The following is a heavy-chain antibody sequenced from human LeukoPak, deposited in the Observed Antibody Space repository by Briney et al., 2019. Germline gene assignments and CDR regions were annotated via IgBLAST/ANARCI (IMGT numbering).Heavy chain of an antibody. CDR3: AKDSSLSVAGLFDY. Sequence: GGSLRLSCAASGFTFDDYAMHWVRQAPRKGLEWVSGISWNSGSIGYADSVKGRFTISRDNAKNSLYLQMNSLRAEDTALYYCAKDSSLSVAGLFDYWGQGTLVTVSS. CDR1: GFTFDDYA. D-gene: IGHD6-19*01. J-gene: IGHJ4*02. CDR2: ISWNSGSI. V-gene: IGHV3-9*01.